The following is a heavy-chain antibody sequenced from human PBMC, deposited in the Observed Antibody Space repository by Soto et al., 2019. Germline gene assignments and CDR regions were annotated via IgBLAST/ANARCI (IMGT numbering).Heavy chain of an antibody. Sequence: ASVKVSCKASGYTFTSYAMHWVRQAPGQRLEWMGWINAGNGNTKYSQKFQGRVTITRDTSASTAYMELSSLRSEDTAVYYCASRVAAAGYNWFDPWGQGTLVTAPQ. CDR2: INAGNGNT. CDR3: ASRVAAAGYNWFDP. D-gene: IGHD6-13*01. V-gene: IGHV1-3*01. CDR1: GYTFTSYA. J-gene: IGHJ5*02.